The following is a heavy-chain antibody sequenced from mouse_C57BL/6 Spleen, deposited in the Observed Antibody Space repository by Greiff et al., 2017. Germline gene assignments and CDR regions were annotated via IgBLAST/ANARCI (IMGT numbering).Heavy chain of an antibody. Sequence: EVKLMESGGGLVQPGGSLKLSCAASGFTFSDYYMYWVRQTPEKRLEWVAYISNGGGSTYYPDTVKGRFTISRDNAKNTLYLQMSRLKSEDTAMXYCARHANWAWFAYWGQGTLVTVSA. J-gene: IGHJ3*01. CDR1: GFTFSDYY. CDR2: ISNGGGST. V-gene: IGHV5-12*01. CDR3: ARHANWAWFAY. D-gene: IGHD4-1*01.